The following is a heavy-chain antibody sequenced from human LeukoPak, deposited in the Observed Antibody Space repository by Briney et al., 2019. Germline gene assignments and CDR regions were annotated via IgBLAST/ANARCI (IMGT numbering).Heavy chain of an antibody. CDR3: ARDRLTYYYGSGPLYYFDY. J-gene: IGHJ4*02. CDR2: MNPNSGNT. Sequence: ASVKVSCKASGYTFTSYDINWVRQATGQGLEWMGWMNPNSGNTGYAQKFQGRVTITRNTSISTAYMELSSLRSEDTAVYYCARDRLTYYYGSGPLYYFDYWGQGTLVTVSS. V-gene: IGHV1-8*03. CDR1: GYTFTSYD. D-gene: IGHD3-10*01.